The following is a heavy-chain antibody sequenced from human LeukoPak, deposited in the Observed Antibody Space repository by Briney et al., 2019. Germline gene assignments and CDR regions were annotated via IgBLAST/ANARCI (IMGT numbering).Heavy chain of an antibody. J-gene: IGHJ4*02. CDR2: IIPIFGTA. CDR1: GGTFSSYT. D-gene: IGHD3-10*01. Sequence: SVKVSCKASGGTFSSYTISWVRQAPGQGLEWMGGIIPIFGTANYAQKFQGRVTITADESSSTAYMELSSLRSEDTAVYYCARDRLYGSGSSQPFDYWGQGTLVTVSS. CDR3: ARDRLYGSGSSQPFDY. V-gene: IGHV1-69*01.